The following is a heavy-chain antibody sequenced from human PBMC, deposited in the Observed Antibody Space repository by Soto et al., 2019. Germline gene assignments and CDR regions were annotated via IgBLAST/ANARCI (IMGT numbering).Heavy chain of an antibody. CDR1: AFSVSSAY. Sequence: PGRSLRLSCAASAFSVSSAYMGCVRQARGSGLEWVSIIYSDVSTYYADSVKGRLAISRDNPRDTLYLQMTSLRTENTAVYYWANIGSVVVSATNLYFDYWGQGTLVTVSS. J-gene: IGHJ4*02. CDR2: IYSDVST. CDR3: ANIGSVVVSATNLYFDY. V-gene: IGHV3-53*01. D-gene: IGHD2-21*01.